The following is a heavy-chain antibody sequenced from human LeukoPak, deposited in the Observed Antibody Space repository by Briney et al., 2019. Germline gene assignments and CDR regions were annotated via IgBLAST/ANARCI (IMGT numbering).Heavy chain of an antibody. V-gene: IGHV3-23*01. CDR2: ISGSGGST. Sequence: GGSLRLSCAASGFALSDYYMSWIRQAPGKGLEWVSAISGSGGSTYYADSVKGRFTISRDNSKNTLYLQMNSLRAEDTAVYYCAKYTPMDVWGKGTTVTVSS. CDR3: AKYTPMDV. CDR1: GFALSDYY. J-gene: IGHJ6*03. D-gene: IGHD2-15*01.